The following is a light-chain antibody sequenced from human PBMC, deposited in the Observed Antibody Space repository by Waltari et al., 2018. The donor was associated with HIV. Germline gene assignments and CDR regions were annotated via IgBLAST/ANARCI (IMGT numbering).Light chain of an antibody. J-gene: IGLJ2*01. V-gene: IGLV1-40*01. CDR2: GTN. CDR1: STNFGAGYD. Sequence: QSVLTQPPSVSGASGHRATISCTGSSTNFGAGYDVPWYQHLHATAAKPLIHGTNNRTSGVPDRFSGSKSGTSASLAITGLQADDEAYYYCQSCDSSLIGGVLFGGGTKLTVL. CDR3: QSCDSSLIGGVL.